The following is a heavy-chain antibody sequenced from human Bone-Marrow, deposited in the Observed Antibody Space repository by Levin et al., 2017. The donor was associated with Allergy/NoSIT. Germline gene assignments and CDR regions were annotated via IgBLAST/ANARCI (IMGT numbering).Heavy chain of an antibody. CDR2: IYFSGST. CDR3: ARDRLSGHSPLAFES. CDR1: GDSVTNVRYY. D-gene: IGHD1-26*01. J-gene: IGHJ4*02. Sequence: SQTLSLPCTVSGDSVTNVRYYLTWIRQSPGGGLEWIGYIYFSGSTNYNPSLESRVTMSVDTSKNQFSLTLSSVTAADTAVYYCARDRLSGHSPLAFESWGQGILVTVSS. V-gene: IGHV4-61*01.